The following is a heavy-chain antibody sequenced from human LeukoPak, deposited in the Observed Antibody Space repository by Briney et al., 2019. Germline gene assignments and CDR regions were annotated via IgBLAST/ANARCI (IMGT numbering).Heavy chain of an antibody. V-gene: IGHV3-21*01. D-gene: IGHD4-17*01. CDR3: AGGTGDYGDYPNWFDP. CDR2: ISSSSSYI. J-gene: IGHJ5*02. CDR1: GFTFSSYS. Sequence: GGSLRLSCAASGFTFSSYSMNWVRQAPGKGLEWVSSISSSSSYIYYADSVKGRFTISRDNAKNSLYLQMNSLRAEDTAVYYCAGGTGDYGDYPNWFDPWGQGTLVTVSS.